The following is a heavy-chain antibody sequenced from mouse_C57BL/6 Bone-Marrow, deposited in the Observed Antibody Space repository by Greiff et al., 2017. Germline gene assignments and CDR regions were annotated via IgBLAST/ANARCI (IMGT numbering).Heavy chain of an antibody. D-gene: IGHD3-3*01. CDR2: IFPGRGRT. Sequence: VQLQQSGPELVKPGAPVKISCKASGFTFTDYYLNWVKQRPGQGLEWIGWIFPGRGRTYDNEKFKGKATLTMDRTNFTAYMLLCNLTTENSTVYFYARRELGNYWGQGTALTVSA. V-gene: IGHV1-75*01. CDR3: ARRELGNY. J-gene: IGHJ2*01. CDR1: GFTFTDYY.